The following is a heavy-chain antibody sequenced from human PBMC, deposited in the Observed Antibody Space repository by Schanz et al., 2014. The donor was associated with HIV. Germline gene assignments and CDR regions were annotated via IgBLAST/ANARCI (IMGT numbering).Heavy chain of an antibody. D-gene: IGHD1-26*01. CDR3: ANQRYSGTYRPFDY. CDR2: IDGVGDNT. J-gene: IGHJ4*02. CDR1: GFSFSNFW. V-gene: IGHV3-23*04. Sequence: EVQLVESGGVVVQPGGSLRLSCAASGFSFSNFWVTWVRQAPGKGLEWVSAIDGVGDNTYYADSVKGRFTISRDNSKNTVYLRMSGLRAEDTAVYYCANQRYSGTYRPFDYWGRGTLVTVSS.